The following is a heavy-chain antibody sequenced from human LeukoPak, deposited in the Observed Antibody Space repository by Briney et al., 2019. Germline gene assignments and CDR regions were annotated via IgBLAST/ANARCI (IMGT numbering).Heavy chain of an antibody. CDR1: GGSISSYY. V-gene: IGHV4-4*07. CDR2: IYTSGST. D-gene: IGHD6-6*01. Sequence: SETLALTCTVSGGSISSYYWSWIRQPAGKGLEWIGRIYTSGSTNYNPSLKSRVTMSVDTSKNQFSLKLSSVTAADTAVYYCARARGDSSSSYYMDVWGKGTTVTVSS. J-gene: IGHJ6*03. CDR3: ARARGDSSSSYYMDV.